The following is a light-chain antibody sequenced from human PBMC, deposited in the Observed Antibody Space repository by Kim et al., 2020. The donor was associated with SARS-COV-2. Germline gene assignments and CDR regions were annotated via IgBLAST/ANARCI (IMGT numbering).Light chain of an antibody. CDR2: WAT. V-gene: IGKV4-1*01. J-gene: IGKJ1*01. Sequence: DIVMTQSPDSLAVSLGDRATINCKSSQNILYISNNKNFLGWYQKKPGQPPNLLFYWATTRQYGVPDRFSASESGTDFTLIIGSLQAEDVAVYYCQQYYSFPPSVGRGTTVDIK. CDR1: QNILYISNNKNF. CDR3: QQYYSFPPS.